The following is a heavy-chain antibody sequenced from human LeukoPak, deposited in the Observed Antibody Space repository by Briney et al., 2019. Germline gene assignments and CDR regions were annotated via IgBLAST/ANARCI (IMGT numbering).Heavy chain of an antibody. CDR1: GGSISSGSYY. CDR2: IYTSGST. D-gene: IGHD3-3*01. J-gene: IGHJ4*02. CDR3: ARGSYDFWSGYGPVDY. Sequence: SQTLSLTCTVSGGSISSGSYYWSWIRQPAGKGLEWIGRIYTSGSTNYNPSLKRRVTISVDTSKNQFSLKLSSVTAADTAVYYCARGSYDFWSGYGPVDYWGQGTLVTVSS. V-gene: IGHV4-61*02.